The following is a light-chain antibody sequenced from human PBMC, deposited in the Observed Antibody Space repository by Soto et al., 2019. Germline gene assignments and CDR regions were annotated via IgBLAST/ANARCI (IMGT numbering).Light chain of an antibody. CDR2: GAS. CDR3: QQYGSSLGVT. CDR1: QSVSSSY. V-gene: IGKV3-20*01. J-gene: IGKJ4*01. Sequence: ESGLTHSPGTLSLSPGERATLSCMASQSVSSSYLACYQQKPRQAPRLLIYGASSRATGIPDRFSGSGSGTDFTLTISRLEPEDFAVYYCQQYGSSLGVTFGGGTKVDIK.